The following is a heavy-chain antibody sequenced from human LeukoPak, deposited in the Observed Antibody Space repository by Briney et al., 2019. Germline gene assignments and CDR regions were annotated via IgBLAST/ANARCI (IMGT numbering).Heavy chain of an antibody. CDR3: ALSTFDDSSGYYPY. CDR1: GGTFSSYA. CDR2: IIPIFGTA. D-gene: IGHD3-22*01. V-gene: IGHV1-69*05. J-gene: IGHJ4*02. Sequence: SVKVSCKASGGTFSSYAISWVRQAPGQGLEWMGGIIPIFGTANYAQKFQGRVTITTDESTSTAYMELSSLRSEDTAVYYCALSTFDDSSGYYPYWGQGTLVTVST.